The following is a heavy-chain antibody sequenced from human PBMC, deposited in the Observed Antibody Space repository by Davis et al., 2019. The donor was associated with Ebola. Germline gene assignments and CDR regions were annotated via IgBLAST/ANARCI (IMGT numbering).Heavy chain of an antibody. CDR1: GYTFTSYA. Sequence: ASVKVSCKASGYTFTSYAMHWVRQAPGQRLEWMGWINAGNGNTKYSQKFQGRVTITRDTSASTAYMELSSLRSEDTAVYYCARASYYVWGSYRSYYFDYWGQGTLVTVSS. V-gene: IGHV1-3*01. J-gene: IGHJ4*02. CDR3: ARASYYVWGSYRSYYFDY. D-gene: IGHD3-16*02. CDR2: INAGNGNT.